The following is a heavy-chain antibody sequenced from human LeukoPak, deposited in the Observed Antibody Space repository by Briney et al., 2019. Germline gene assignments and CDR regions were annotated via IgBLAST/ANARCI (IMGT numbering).Heavy chain of an antibody. D-gene: IGHD3-10*01. Sequence: ASVKVSCKASGYTFTGYYLHWVRQAPGQRLEWMGWINPNSGGTKYAQKFQGRVTMTRDTSISTAYMELSRLRSDDTAVYYCARVVGGNYYGSETDDYWGQGTLVTVSS. CDR2: INPNSGGT. CDR1: GYTFTGYY. J-gene: IGHJ4*02. V-gene: IGHV1-2*02. CDR3: ARVVGGNYYGSETDDY.